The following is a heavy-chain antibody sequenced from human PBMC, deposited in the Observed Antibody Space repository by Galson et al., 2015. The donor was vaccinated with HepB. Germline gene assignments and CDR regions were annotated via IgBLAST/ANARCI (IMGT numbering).Heavy chain of an antibody. D-gene: IGHD2-15*01. CDR2: ISSSSSTI. CDR3: VKDPGCSGGSCYPYYYYGMDV. Sequence: SLRLSCAASGFTFSSYSMNWVRQAPGKGLEWVSYISSSSSTIYYADSVKGRFTISRDNAKNSLYLQMNSLRDEDTAVYYCVKDPGCSGGSCYPYYYYGMDVWGQGTTVTVSS. V-gene: IGHV3-48*02. J-gene: IGHJ6*02. CDR1: GFTFSSYS.